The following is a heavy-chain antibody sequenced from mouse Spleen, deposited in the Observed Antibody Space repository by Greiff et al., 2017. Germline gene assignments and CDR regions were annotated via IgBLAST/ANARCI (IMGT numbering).Heavy chain of an antibody. V-gene: IGHV1-39*01. CDR1: GYSFTDYN. CDR2: INPNSGTT. CDR3: ARAPITTVVARGYFDV. J-gene: IGHJ1*03. Sequence: EVQLVESGPELVKPGASVKISCKASGYSFTDYNMNWVKQSNGKSLEWIGVINPNSGTTSYNQKFKGKATLTVDQSSSTAYMQLNSLTSEDSAVYYCARAPITTVVARGYFDVWGTGTTVTVSS. D-gene: IGHD1-1*01.